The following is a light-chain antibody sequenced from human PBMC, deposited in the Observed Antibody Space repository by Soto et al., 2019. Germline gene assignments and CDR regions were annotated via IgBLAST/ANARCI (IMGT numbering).Light chain of an antibody. J-gene: IGKJ1*01. Sequence: EIVLTQPPGTLSKSPGEGATLSCRASQSVSSSYLAWYQQNRGQAPRLLIYGASTRATGTPDRFSGSGSGTDFTLTITRLEPENFAVYYCQQYGSSRWTLGQGTKV. CDR1: QSVSSSY. CDR3: QQYGSSRWT. CDR2: GAS. V-gene: IGKV3-20*01.